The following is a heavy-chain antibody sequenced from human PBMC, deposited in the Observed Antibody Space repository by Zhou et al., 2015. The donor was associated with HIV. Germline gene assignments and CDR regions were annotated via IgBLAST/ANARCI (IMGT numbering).Heavy chain of an antibody. V-gene: IGHV3-74*01. J-gene: IGHJ6*01. Sequence: VQLVESGGGLVKPGGSLRLSCAASGFTFSDYYMSWIRQAPGKGLVWVSRINADGSYTSYADSVKGRFTISRDNAKNTVYLQMNSLRAEDTAVYYCARDLTLIGSPGDDVDFWDATVPCPTVLLRRPYPTGTGPYG. CDR2: INADGSYT. D-gene: IGHD1-14*01. CDR3: ARDLTLIGSPGDDVDFWDATVPCPTVLLRRPYPTGTGPYG. CDR1: GFTFSDYY.